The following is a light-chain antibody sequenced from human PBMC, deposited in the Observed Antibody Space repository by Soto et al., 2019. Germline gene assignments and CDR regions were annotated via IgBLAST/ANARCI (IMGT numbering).Light chain of an antibody. CDR3: QQYGSSPPTYT. CDR2: SAS. Sequence: EIVLTQSPGTLSLSPGERATLSCRTSQSVSSRYIAWYQQKPGQAPWLLIYSASRRATGIPDRFSASGSGTDFTLTISRLEPEDFAVYYCQQYGSSPPTYTFGQGTKLEI. CDR1: QSVSSRY. J-gene: IGKJ2*01. V-gene: IGKV3-20*01.